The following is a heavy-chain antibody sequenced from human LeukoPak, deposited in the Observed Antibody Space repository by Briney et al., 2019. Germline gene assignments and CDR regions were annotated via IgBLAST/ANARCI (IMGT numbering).Heavy chain of an antibody. V-gene: IGHV4-4*07. D-gene: IGHD2-2*01. J-gene: IGHJ6*03. CDR3: ARVQAVPAAMRFDYYYYMDV. Sequence: SETLSLTCTVSGGSISGYYWSWIRQPAGKGLEWIGRIYTSGSTNYNPSLKSRVTMSVDTSKNQFSLKLSSVTAADTAVYYCARVQAVPAAMRFDYYYYMDVWGKGTTVTVSS. CDR1: GGSISGYY. CDR2: IYTSGST.